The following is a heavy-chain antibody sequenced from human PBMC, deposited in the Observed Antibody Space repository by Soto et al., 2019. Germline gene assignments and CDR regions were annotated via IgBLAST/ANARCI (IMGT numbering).Heavy chain of an antibody. CDR1: DGSISSGDYY. V-gene: IGHV4-30-4*01. J-gene: IGHJ1*01. CDR2: IYYSGST. Sequence: SETLSLTCTVSDGSISSGDYYWSWIRQPPGKGLEWIGYIYYSGSTYYNPSLKSRVTISVDTSKNQFSLKLSSVTAADTAVYYCASELRGSKYFQHWGQGTLVTVSS. CDR3: ASELRGSKYFQH. D-gene: IGHD3-10*01.